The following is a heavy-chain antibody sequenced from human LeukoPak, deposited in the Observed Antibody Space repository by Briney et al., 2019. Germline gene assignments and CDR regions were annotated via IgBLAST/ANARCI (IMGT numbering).Heavy chain of an antibody. CDR2: ISSSGSTI. Sequence: GGSLRLSCAASGFTFSDYYMSWIRQAPGKGLEWVSHISSSGSTIYYADSVKGRFTISRDNAKNSLYLQMNSLRAEDTAVYYCASNDDFWSGYDAFDIWGQGTMVTVSS. CDR3: ASNDDFWSGYDAFDI. D-gene: IGHD3-3*01. CDR1: GFTFSDYY. V-gene: IGHV3-11*04. J-gene: IGHJ3*02.